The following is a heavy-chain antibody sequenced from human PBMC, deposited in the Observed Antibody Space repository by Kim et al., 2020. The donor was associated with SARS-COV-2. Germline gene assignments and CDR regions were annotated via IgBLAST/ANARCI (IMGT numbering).Heavy chain of an antibody. CDR2: ISAYNGNT. CDR1: GYTFTSYG. V-gene: IGHV1-18*01. CDR3: ARGPYYYDSSGYNYYYGMDV. J-gene: IGHJ6*02. Sequence: ASVKVSCKASGYTFTSYGISWVRQAPGQGLEWMGWISAYNGNTNYAQKLQGRVTMTTDTSTSTAYMELRSLRSDDTAVYYCARGPYYYDSSGYNYYYGMDVWGQGTTVTVSS. D-gene: IGHD3-22*01.